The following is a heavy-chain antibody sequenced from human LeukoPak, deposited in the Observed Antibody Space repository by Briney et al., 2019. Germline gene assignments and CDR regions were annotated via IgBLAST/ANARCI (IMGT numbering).Heavy chain of an antibody. Sequence: GSLRLSCAASGFTFSSYSMNWVRQAPGKGLEWVSYISFSSSTIYYADSVKGRFTISRDNAKNSLYLQMNSLRAEDTAVYYCARGWDYWGQGTLVTVSS. CDR3: ARGWDY. V-gene: IGHV3-48*01. CDR2: ISFSSSTI. D-gene: IGHD6-13*01. CDR1: GFTFSSYS. J-gene: IGHJ4*02.